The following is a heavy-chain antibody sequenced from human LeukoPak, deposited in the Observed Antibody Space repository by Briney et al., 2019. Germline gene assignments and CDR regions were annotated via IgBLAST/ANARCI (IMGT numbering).Heavy chain of an antibody. J-gene: IGHJ2*01. D-gene: IGHD3-16*01. V-gene: IGHV4-4*07. CDR1: DGSIGSYY. Sequence: SETLSLACSVPDGSIGSYYWSWIRQPAGKGLEWIGRIFYTGSTHYNPSLKSRVSISVDEPNNQFSLRLSSVTAADTAVYYCARYGRGGAEWYFDLWGRGTLVIVSS. CDR2: IFYTGST. CDR3: ARYGRGGAEWYFDL.